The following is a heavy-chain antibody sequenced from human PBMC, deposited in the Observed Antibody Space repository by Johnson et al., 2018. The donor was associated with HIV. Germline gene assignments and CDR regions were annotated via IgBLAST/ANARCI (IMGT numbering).Heavy chain of an antibody. D-gene: IGHD3-16*01. V-gene: IGHV3-9*01. CDR3: AKDRQGGPRDAFDI. Sequence: VQLVESGGGLVQPGRSLRLSCAASGFTFDDYAMHWVRQVPGKGLEWVSGISWNSGRIGYADSVKGRFTISRDNAKNSLYLQMNSLRAEDTALYYCAKDRQGGPRDAFDIWGQGTMVTVSS. CDR1: GFTFDDYA. CDR2: ISWNSGRI. J-gene: IGHJ3*02.